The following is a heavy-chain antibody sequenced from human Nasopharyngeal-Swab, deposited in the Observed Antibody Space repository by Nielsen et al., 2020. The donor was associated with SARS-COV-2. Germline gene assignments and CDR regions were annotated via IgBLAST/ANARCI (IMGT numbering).Heavy chain of an antibody. D-gene: IGHD3-10*01. CDR3: ARDRGLAEPSLGDY. J-gene: IGHJ4*02. CDR1: VDTFTGYH. CDR2: INPNSGGT. Sequence: ASVKGSCKASVDTFTGYHMHCVQQTPEQGLEWMGRINPNSGGTNYAQKFQGRVTMTRDTSIRTAYIELSSLSTQDTAVYYCARDRGLAEPSLGDYWGQGTLVTVSS. V-gene: IGHV1-2*06.